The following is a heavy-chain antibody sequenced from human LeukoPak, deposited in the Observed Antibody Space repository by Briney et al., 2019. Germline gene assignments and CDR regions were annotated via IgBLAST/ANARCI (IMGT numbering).Heavy chain of an antibody. Sequence: PSETLSLTCAVYDGSFSGYYWSWIRQSPGKGLEWIGEINHSGSTNYNPSLKDRLTISVDTSKNQFSLKLSSVTAADTAVYYCARRLYYDFWSGYYTGYFDYWGQGTLVTVSS. CDR1: DGSFSGYY. CDR2: INHSGST. V-gene: IGHV4-34*01. J-gene: IGHJ4*02. D-gene: IGHD3-3*01. CDR3: ARRLYYDFWSGYYTGYFDY.